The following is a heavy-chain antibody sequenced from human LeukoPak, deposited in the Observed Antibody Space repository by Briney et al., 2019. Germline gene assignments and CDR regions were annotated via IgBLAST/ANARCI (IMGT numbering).Heavy chain of an antibody. J-gene: IGHJ5*02. CDR3: ARDSITVAGSWFDP. Sequence: GASVKVSCKASGYTFTSYGISWVRQAPGQGLECMGWISAYNDNTNYAQELQGRVTMTTDTSTSTAYMELRSLRSDDTAVYYCARDSITVAGSWFDPWGQGTLVTVSS. D-gene: IGHD6-19*01. V-gene: IGHV1-18*01. CDR1: GYTFTSYG. CDR2: ISAYNDNT.